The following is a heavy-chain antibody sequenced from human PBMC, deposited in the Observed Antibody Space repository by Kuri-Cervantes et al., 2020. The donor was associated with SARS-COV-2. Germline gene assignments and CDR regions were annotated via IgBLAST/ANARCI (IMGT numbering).Heavy chain of an antibody. D-gene: IGHD3-9*01. CDR2: INPNSGGT. Sequence: ASVKVSCKASGYTFIDYYIHWVRQAPGQGLEWMGWINPNSGGTSYAQKFQGWVTMTRDTSTSTVYMELSSLRSEDTAVYYCARDRYDILTGYYGMDVWGQGTTVTVSS. CDR3: ARDRYDILTGYYGMDV. CDR1: GYTFIDYY. V-gene: IGHV1-2*04. J-gene: IGHJ6*02.